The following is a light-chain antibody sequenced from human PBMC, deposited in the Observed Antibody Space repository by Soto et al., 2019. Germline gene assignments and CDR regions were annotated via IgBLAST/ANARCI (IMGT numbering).Light chain of an antibody. V-gene: IGLV2-14*02. Sequence: QSVLTQPASLSGSPGQSITIPCTGTSSVVGNYNLVSWYQQHPGKAPKLMIYDVSNRPSGVSDRFSGSKSGNTASLTISGLQAEDEADYYCSSFTTSSTYVFGTGTKVTVL. CDR1: SSVVGNYNL. CDR2: DVS. J-gene: IGLJ1*01. CDR3: SSFTTSSTYV.